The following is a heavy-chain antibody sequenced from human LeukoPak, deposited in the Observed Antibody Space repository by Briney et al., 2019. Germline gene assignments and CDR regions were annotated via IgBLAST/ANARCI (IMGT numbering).Heavy chain of an antibody. CDR1: GFTFSRNG. V-gene: IGHV3-33*01. CDR3: ASGRLNYFYAMDI. CDR2: IWYDGGNK. J-gene: IGHJ6*02. Sequence: GGSLRLSRAASGFTFSRNGMHWVRQAPGKGLEWGAVIWYDGGNKYYADSVKGRFTISRDNSKNTLYLQVNSPRAEDTAVYYCASGRLNYFYAMDIWGQGTTVTVSS.